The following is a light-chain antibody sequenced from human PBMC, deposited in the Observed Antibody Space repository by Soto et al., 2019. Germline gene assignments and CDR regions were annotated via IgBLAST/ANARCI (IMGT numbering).Light chain of an antibody. V-gene: IGKV1-5*01. J-gene: IGKJ2*01. CDR2: DVS. Sequence: IQMTQSPSTLSASVVDRVTITCRASHHIDAWLAWYQQKPGKAPTLLIYDVSRLETGVPSRFSGSGSGTEFTLTINSLQPEDFATYFCQQYDTYYTFGQGTKVDIK. CDR3: QQYDTYYT. CDR1: HHIDAW.